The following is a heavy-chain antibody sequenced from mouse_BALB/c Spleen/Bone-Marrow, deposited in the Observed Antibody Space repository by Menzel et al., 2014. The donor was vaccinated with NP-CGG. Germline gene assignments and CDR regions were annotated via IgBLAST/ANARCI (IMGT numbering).Heavy chain of an antibody. CDR2: ISYSGST. CDR3: ARDRAMDY. Sequence: DVKLQESGPGLVKPSQSLSLTCTVTGYSITGDYAWNWIRQFPGNKLEWMGYISYSGSTSYNPSLKSRISITRDTSKNQFFLQLNSVTTEDTATYYCARDRAMDYWGQGSSVTVSS. CDR1: GYSITGDYA. J-gene: IGHJ4*01. V-gene: IGHV3-2*02.